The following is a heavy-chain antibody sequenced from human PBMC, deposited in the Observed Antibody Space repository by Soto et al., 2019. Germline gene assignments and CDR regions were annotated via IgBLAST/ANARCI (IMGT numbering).Heavy chain of an antibody. CDR3: QAGVGDAI. J-gene: IGHJ4*02. Sequence: EDQLVESGGGLVQPGGSLRLTCAVSGFSFRSDWMNWVRQAPGKGLEWVAHTNQDGSEKYYLDSVKGRFTIFRDNAKNSLYLQMNGLRAEDPDVYYCQAGVGDAIWGQGTLVTVSS. D-gene: IGHD1-26*01. CDR2: TNQDGSEK. V-gene: IGHV3-7*01. CDR1: GFSFRSDW.